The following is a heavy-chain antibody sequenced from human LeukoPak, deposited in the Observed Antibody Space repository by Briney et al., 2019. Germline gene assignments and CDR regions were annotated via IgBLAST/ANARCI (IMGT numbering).Heavy chain of an antibody. CDR3: ARVTYSSPLTYYYYMDV. D-gene: IGHD6-13*01. V-gene: IGHV6-1*01. Sequence: SQTLSLTCAISGDSVSSNSAAWNWIRQSPSRGLERLGRAYYRSKWYNDYAVSVKSQITINPDTSKNQFSLQLNSVTPEDTAVYYCARVTYSSPLTYYYYMDVWGKGTTVTVSS. CDR1: GDSVSSNSAA. CDR2: AYYRSKWYN. J-gene: IGHJ6*03.